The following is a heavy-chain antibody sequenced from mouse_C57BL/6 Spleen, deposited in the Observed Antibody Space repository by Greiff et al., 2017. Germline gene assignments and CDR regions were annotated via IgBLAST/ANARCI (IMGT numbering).Heavy chain of an antibody. CDR3: ARREEDLQEMDY. Sequence: QVHVKQPGAELVMPGASVKLSCKASGYTFTSYWMHWVKQRPGQGLEWIGEIDPSDSYTNYNQKFKGKSTLTVDKSSSTAYMQLSSLTSEDAAVYYCARREEDLQEMDYWGQGTSLTVSS. D-gene: IGHD2-1*01. CDR2: IDPSDSYT. CDR1: GYTFTSYW. V-gene: IGHV1-69*01. J-gene: IGHJ4*01.